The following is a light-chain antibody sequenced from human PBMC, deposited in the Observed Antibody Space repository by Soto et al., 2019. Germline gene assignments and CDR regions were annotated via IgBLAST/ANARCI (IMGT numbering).Light chain of an antibody. Sequence: DIKMNQSPSSLSASVGDRVTITCRASQTISSWLAWYQQKPGKAPKLLIYKASTLKSGVPSRFSGSGSGTEFTLTISSLQPDDFATYYCQHYNSYSEAFGQGTMVDIK. CDR3: QHYNSYSEA. J-gene: IGKJ1*01. CDR1: QTISSW. V-gene: IGKV1-5*03. CDR2: KAS.